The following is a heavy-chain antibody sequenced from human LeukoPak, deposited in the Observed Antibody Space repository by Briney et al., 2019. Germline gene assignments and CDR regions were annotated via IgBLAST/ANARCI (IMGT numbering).Heavy chain of an antibody. J-gene: IGHJ6*02. CDR1: GYTFTNYY. CDR2: INPSGGST. V-gene: IGHV1-46*01. Sequence: ASVKVSCKASGYTFTNYYMHWVRQAPGQGLEWMGIINPSGGSTSYAQKFQGRVTMTRDTSTSTVYMELSSLRSEDTAVYYCARAYCGGDCYQPPYYYGMDVWGQGTTVTVSS. CDR3: ARAYCGGDCYQPPYYYGMDV. D-gene: IGHD2-21*02.